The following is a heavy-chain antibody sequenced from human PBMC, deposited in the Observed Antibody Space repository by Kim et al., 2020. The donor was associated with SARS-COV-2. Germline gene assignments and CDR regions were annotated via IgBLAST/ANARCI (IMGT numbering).Heavy chain of an antibody. V-gene: IGHV6-1*01. J-gene: IGHJ6*02. CDR3: AKGGYCSSTSCYFHDGNYYYGMDV. CDR1: GDSVSSNSAA. CDR2: TYYRSKWYN. Sequence: SQTLSLTCAISGDSVSSNSAAWNWIRQSPSRGLEWLGRTYYRSKWYNDYAVSVKSRITINPDTSKNQFSLQLNSVTPEDTAVYYCAKGGYCSSTSCYFHDGNYYYGMDVWGQGTTVTVSS. D-gene: IGHD2-2*01.